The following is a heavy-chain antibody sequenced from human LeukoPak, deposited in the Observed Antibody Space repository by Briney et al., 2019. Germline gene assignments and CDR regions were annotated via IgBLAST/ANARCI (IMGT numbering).Heavy chain of an antibody. Sequence: GGSLRLSCAASGFTFSSYEMNWVRQAPGKGPEWVSYISSSGSTIYYADSVKGRFTISRDNAKSSLYLQMNSLRAEDTAVYYCARDGGQLWRSSYYGMDVWGQGTTVTVSS. V-gene: IGHV3-48*03. CDR2: ISSSGSTI. CDR3: ARDGGQLWRSSYYGMDV. CDR1: GFTFSSYE. J-gene: IGHJ6*02. D-gene: IGHD5-18*01.